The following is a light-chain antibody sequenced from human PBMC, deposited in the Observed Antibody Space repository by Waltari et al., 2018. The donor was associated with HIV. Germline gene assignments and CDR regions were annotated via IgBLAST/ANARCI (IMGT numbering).Light chain of an antibody. CDR3: ALYMGSGIYA. CDR1: SGSVSTTYD. V-gene: IGLV8-61*01. CDR2: NTN. J-gene: IGLJ1*01. Sequence: QTVVTQETSFSVSPGGTVTLTCGLTSGSVSTTYDPSWYQQTPGQTPRTLISNTNILSAGVPDRFSGSILGNKAALTITGAQADDESHYYCALYMGSGIYAFGTGTEVTVL.